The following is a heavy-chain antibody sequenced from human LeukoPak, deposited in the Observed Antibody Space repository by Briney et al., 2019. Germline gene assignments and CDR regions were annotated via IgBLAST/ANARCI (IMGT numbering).Heavy chain of an antibody. D-gene: IGHD2-8*01. Sequence: SVKVSFKASGGTFSSYAISWVRQAPGQGLEWMGGIIPIFGTANYAQKFQGRVTITADESTSTAYMELSSLRSEDTAVYYCARDGGFCSNGVCYMNWFDPWGQGTLVTVSS. CDR2: IIPIFGTA. J-gene: IGHJ5*02. CDR1: GGTFSSYA. CDR3: ARDGGFCSNGVCYMNWFDP. V-gene: IGHV1-69*13.